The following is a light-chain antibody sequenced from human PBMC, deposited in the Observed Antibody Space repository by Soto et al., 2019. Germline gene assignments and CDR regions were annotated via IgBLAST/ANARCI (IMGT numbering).Light chain of an antibody. CDR2: EVN. CDR3: FSYTSSRTRV. CDR1: SSDIGAYDY. Sequence: QSALTQPASLSGSPGQSITISCTGTSSDIGAYDYVSWFQQHPGKAPKLMISEVNNRPSGVSNRFSGSKSGNTAYLTISGLQVEDEAEYFCFSYTSSRTRVFGGGTKLTVL. J-gene: IGLJ3*02. V-gene: IGLV2-14*01.